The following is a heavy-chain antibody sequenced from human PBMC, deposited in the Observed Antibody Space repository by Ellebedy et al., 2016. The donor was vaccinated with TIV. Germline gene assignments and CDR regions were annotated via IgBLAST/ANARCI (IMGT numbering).Heavy chain of an antibody. Sequence: GGSLRLXCAASGFTFSRYWMHWVRQAPGKGLVWVSHTNSDGSSTTYADSVKGRFTISRDNAKNTLYLHMNSLRAEDTALYYCARGGCAATSCLDSWGQGILVTVSS. J-gene: IGHJ5*01. D-gene: IGHD2-2*01. V-gene: IGHV3-74*01. CDR1: GFTFSRYW. CDR2: TNSDGSST. CDR3: ARGGCAATSCLDS.